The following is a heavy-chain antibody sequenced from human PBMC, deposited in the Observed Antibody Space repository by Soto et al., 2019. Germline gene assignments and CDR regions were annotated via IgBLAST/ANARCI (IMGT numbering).Heavy chain of an antibody. CDR3: ISSRGLKIVATILWYY. D-gene: IGHD5-12*01. CDR1: GFTFSDSA. Sequence: EVQLVESGGALVQPGGSLKLSCAASGFTFSDSAIQWVRQVSGNGLEWVGHIRTKTNSDAKAYAVSVKGRFTISRDDSKNAAYLQMNSRKTADTAVYYCISSRGLKIVATILWYYWGQGTMVTVSS. CDR2: IRTKTNSDAK. V-gene: IGHV3-73*01. J-gene: IGHJ4*02.